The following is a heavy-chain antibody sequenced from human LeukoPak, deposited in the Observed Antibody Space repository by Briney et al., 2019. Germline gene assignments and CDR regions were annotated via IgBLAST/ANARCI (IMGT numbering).Heavy chain of an antibody. D-gene: IGHD3-16*02. CDR3: ARDEAMITFGGVIVLEYFQH. CDR2: ISGSSGST. J-gene: IGHJ1*01. Sequence: GGSLRLSCAASGFTFSRYAMTWVRQAPGKGLEWVSVISGSSGSTYYADSVKGRFTISRDNSKNTLYLQMNSLRAEDTAVYYCARDEAMITFGGVIVLEYFQHWGQGTLVTVSS. CDR1: GFTFSRYA. V-gene: IGHV3-23*01.